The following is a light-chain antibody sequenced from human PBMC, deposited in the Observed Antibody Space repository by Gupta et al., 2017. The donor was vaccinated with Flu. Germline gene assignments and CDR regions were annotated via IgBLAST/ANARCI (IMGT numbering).Light chain of an antibody. CDR1: ESIANY. J-gene: IGKJ4*01. Sequence: EIVLTQSPVTLSLSPGQRVTLSCRASESIANYLAWYQQKPGQAPRLIIYDASNRATGIPPRFSGSGSGTDFTLTISSLHPEDYAVYYCQQRSNWPPLTFGGGTRVEI. V-gene: IGKV3-11*01. CDR2: DAS. CDR3: QQRSNWPPLT.